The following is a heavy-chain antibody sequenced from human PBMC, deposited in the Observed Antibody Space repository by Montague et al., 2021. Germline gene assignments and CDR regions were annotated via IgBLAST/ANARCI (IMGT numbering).Heavy chain of an antibody. D-gene: IGHD6-13*01. CDR1: GFTVRSNY. Sequence: SLRLSCAASGFTVRSNYMSWVRQAPGKGLEWVSIIYSDNSTYYAXSVKGRFTIFRDNSKNTLYLQINSLRAEDTAVFYCARGGWQLSFDYWGQGTLVTVSS. J-gene: IGHJ4*02. CDR2: IYSDNST. V-gene: IGHV3-66*01. CDR3: ARGGWQLSFDY.